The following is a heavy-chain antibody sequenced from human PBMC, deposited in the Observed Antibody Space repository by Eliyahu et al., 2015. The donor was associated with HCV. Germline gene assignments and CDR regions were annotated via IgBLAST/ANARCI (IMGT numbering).Heavy chain of an antibody. CDR3: ATFRKTWIQLWPIYGMDV. CDR1: GGSFSGYY. Sequence: QVQLQQWGAGLLKPSETLSLTCAVYGGSFSGYYWSWIRQPPGKGLEWIGEINHSGSTNYNPSLKSRVTISVDTSKNQFSLKLSSVTAADTAVYYCATFRKTWIQLWPIYGMDVWGQGTTVTVSS. D-gene: IGHD5-18*01. V-gene: IGHV4-34*01. J-gene: IGHJ6*02. CDR2: INHSGST.